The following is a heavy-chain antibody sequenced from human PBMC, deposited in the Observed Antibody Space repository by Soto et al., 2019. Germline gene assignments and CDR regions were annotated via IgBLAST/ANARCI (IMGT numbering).Heavy chain of an antibody. D-gene: IGHD3-3*01. Sequence: GGSLRLSCAASGFTFSSYAMSWVRQAPGKGLEWVSAISGSGGSTYYADSVKGRFTISRDNSKNTLYLQMNSLRAEDTAVYYCALRFLEWLSSYYYGMDVWGQGTTVTVSS. J-gene: IGHJ6*02. CDR3: ALRFLEWLSSYYYGMDV. CDR1: GFTFSSYA. V-gene: IGHV3-23*01. CDR2: ISGSGGST.